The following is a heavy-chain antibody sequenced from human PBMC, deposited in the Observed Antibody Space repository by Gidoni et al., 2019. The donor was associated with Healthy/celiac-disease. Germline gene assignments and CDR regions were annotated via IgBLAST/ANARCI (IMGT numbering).Heavy chain of an antibody. CDR2: ISGSGGST. V-gene: IGHV3-23*01. D-gene: IGHD2-21*02. Sequence: DVQLLESGGGLVQPGGSLRLSCAASGFTFSIYAMSWVRQAPGKRVEWVSAISGSGGSTYYADSVKGRFTISRDNSKNTLYLQMNSLRAEDTAVYYCAKDAYAYCGGDCYSDYWGQGTLVTVSS. CDR1: GFTFSIYA. J-gene: IGHJ4*02. CDR3: AKDAYAYCGGDCYSDY.